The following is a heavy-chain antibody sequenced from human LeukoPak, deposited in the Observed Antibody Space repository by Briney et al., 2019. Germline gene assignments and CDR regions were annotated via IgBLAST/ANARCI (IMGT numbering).Heavy chain of an antibody. CDR3: ARGKGYSSSWYPPELWDYYYGMDV. CDR1: GFTVSSNY. V-gene: IGHV3-53*01. J-gene: IGHJ6*02. CDR2: IYSGGST. Sequence: GGSLRLSCAASGFTVSSNYMSWVRQAPGTGLEWVSVIYSGGSTYYADSVKGRFTISRDNSKNTLYLQMNSLRAEDTAVYYCARGKGYSSSWYPPELWDYYYGMDVWGQGTTVTVSS. D-gene: IGHD6-13*01.